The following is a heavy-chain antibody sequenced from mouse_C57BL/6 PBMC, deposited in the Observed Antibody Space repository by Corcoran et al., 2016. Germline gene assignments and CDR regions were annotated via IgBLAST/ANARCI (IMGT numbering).Heavy chain of an antibody. CDR1: GYTFTDYN. CDR3: ARDDSSGYGGLAY. Sequence: EVQLQQSGPELVKPGASVKIPCKASGYTFTDYNMDWVKQSHGKSLEWIGDINPNNGGTIYNQKFKGKATLTVDKSSSTAYMELRSLTSEDTAVYYGARDDSSGYGGLAYWGQGTLVTVSA. V-gene: IGHV1-18*01. J-gene: IGHJ3*01. D-gene: IGHD3-2*02. CDR2: INPNNGGT.